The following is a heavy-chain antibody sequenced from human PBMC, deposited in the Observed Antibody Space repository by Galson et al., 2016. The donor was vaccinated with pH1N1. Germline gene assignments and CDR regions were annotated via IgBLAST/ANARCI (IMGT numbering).Heavy chain of an antibody. Sequence: PALVKPTQTFTLTCTFSGFSLSTSGMCVSWIRQPPGTALEWLALIDWDDDKYYSPPLKISLTISKDTSKNQVVLTMTNMDPVDTATYCCARSNRVAEAFEIWGQGTMVTVSS. CDR1: GFSLSTSGMC. CDR3: ARSNRVAEAFEI. CDR2: IDWDDDK. V-gene: IGHV2-70*01. D-gene: IGHD2/OR15-2a*01. J-gene: IGHJ3*02.